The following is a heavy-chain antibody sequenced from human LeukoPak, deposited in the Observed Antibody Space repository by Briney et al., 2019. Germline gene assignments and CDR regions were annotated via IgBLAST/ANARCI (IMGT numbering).Heavy chain of an antibody. J-gene: IGHJ4*02. CDR1: GFTFSDYG. CDR2: IWYDGSNK. V-gene: IGHV3-33*06. CDR3: AKVIREVDMSYDY. D-gene: IGHD5-24*01. Sequence: GGSLRLSCAASGFTFSDYGMHWVRQAPGKGLEWVALIWYDGSNKYYVDSVKGRFTISRDNSKNTLYLQMNSLRAEDTAVYYCAKVIREVDMSYDYWGQGALVTVSS.